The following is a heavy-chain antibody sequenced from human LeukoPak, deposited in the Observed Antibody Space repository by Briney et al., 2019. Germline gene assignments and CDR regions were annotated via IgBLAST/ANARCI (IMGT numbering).Heavy chain of an antibody. V-gene: IGHV3-30*04. J-gene: IGHJ6*03. Sequence: GGSLRLSCAASGFTFSTYAMHWVRQAPVKGLEWVAVISYDGSNKYYADSVKGRFTISRDNSKNTLFLQMNSLRAEDTAVYYCAGAKIASTVIYYYMDVWGKGTTVTVSS. CDR3: AGAKIASTVIYYYMDV. CDR2: ISYDGSNK. CDR1: GFTFSTYA. D-gene: IGHD2-21*02.